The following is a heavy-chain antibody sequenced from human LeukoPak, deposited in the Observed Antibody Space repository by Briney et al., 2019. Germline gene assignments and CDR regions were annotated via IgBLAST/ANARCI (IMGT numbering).Heavy chain of an antibody. V-gene: IGHV1-2*02. J-gene: IGHJ5*02. Sequence: ASVNVSCKTSGYSFTDYYMHWVRQAPGQGLDGMGWINPNSGGTSSAQKFQGRVTMTRDTSISTVYMAVSWLTSDDTAIYYCARADRLHGGPYLIGPWGQGTLVTVSS. D-gene: IGHD2-21*01. CDR3: ARADRLHGGPYLIGP. CDR2: INPNSGGT. CDR1: GYSFTDYY.